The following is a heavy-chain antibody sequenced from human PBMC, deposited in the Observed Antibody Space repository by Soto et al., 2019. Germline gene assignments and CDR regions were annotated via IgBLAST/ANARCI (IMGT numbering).Heavy chain of an antibody. V-gene: IGHV3-23*01. D-gene: IGHD2-8*01. Sequence: EVQLLESGGGLVQPGGSLRLSCAASGFTFSSYAMSWVRQAPGKGLEWVSAISGSGGSTYYADSVKGRFTISRDNSKNTLYLQMNSLRADDTAVYYCVWVYASFGTAHDYWGQGTLVTVSS. CDR3: VWVYASFGTAHDY. CDR2: ISGSGGST. J-gene: IGHJ4*02. CDR1: GFTFSSYA.